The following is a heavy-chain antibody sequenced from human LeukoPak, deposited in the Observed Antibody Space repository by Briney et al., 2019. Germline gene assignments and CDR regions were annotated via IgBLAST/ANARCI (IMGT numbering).Heavy chain of an antibody. CDR2: ISSSSSYI. V-gene: IGHV3-21*01. CDR3: ATGTSWNAVDYFDY. D-gene: IGHD1-1*01. CDR1: GFTFSSYS. J-gene: IGHJ4*02. Sequence: GGSLRLSCAASGFTFSSYSMNWVRQAPGKGLDWVSSISSSSSYIYYADSVKGRFTISRDNAKNSLYLQMNSLRAEDTAVYYCATGTSWNAVDYFDYWGQGTLVTVSS.